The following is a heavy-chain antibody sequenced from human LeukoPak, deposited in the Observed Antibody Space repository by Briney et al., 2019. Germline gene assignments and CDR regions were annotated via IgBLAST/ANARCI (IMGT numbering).Heavy chain of an antibody. J-gene: IGHJ4*02. Sequence: GGSLRLSCAASGFTFSSYGMHWVRQAPGKGLEWVSVISYDGSTKYYADSVQGRFTISRDNSKNTLYLQMSSLRAEDTAVYYCAKVPSKMTTRTFDSWGRGTLVTVFS. D-gene: IGHD5-24*01. CDR3: AKVPSKMTTRTFDS. CDR1: GFTFSSYG. CDR2: ISYDGSTK. V-gene: IGHV3-30*18.